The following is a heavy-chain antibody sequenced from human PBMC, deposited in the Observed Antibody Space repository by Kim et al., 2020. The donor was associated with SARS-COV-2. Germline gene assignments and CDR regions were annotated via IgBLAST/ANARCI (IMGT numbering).Heavy chain of an antibody. CDR3: ARVSMVQGVISNGESDDY. J-gene: IGHJ4*02. Sequence: SVKVSCKASGGTFSSYAISWVRQAPGQGLEWMGGIIPIFGTANYAQKFQGRVTITADESTSTAYMELSSLRSEDTAVYYCARVSMVQGVISNGESDDYWGQGTLVTVSS. CDR1: GGTFSSYA. V-gene: IGHV1-69*13. D-gene: IGHD3-10*01. CDR2: IIPIFGTA.